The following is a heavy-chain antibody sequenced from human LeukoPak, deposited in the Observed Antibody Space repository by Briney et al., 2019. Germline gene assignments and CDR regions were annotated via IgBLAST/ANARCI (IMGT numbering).Heavy chain of an antibody. D-gene: IGHD2-2*01. V-gene: IGHV3-11*04. CDR3: ARHCTSSSCYSFDY. CDR1: GFTFSDFY. J-gene: IGHJ4*02. CDR2: ISASGSAI. Sequence: GGSLRLSCAASGFTFSDFYMSWIRQAPGKGLEWISSISASGSAIYYADSVKGRFTISRDNAKNSLRLQMDGMRAEDTALYYCARHCTSSSCYSFDYWGQGTLVTVSS.